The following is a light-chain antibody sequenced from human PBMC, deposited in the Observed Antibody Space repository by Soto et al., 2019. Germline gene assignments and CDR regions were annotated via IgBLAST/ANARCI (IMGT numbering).Light chain of an antibody. CDR2: AAS. V-gene: IGKV1-12*01. J-gene: IGKJ4*01. CDR3: QQTNSFPLT. CDR1: QTISSW. Sequence: DIQMTQSPSTLSGSVGDGVNIXCRASQTISSWLAWYQQKPGKAPKFLIAAASHLQGGGPSRFSGSGSGTDFTRTISSLQPEDFATYYGQQTNSFPLTFGGGTKVDIK.